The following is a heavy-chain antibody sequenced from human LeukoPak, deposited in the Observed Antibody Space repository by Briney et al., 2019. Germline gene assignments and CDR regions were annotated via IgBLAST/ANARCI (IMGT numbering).Heavy chain of an antibody. CDR1: GGSISSSSYY. J-gene: IGHJ4*02. D-gene: IGHD3-22*01. V-gene: IGHV4-39*07. CDR3: ARRNRQYYYDNGYYFDY. Sequence: SETLSLTCTVSGGSISSSSYYWGWIRQPPGKGLEWIGSIYYSGSTYYNPSLKSRVTISVDTSKNQFSLKLSSVTAADTAVYYCARRNRQYYYDNGYYFDYWGQGTLVTVSS. CDR2: IYYSGST.